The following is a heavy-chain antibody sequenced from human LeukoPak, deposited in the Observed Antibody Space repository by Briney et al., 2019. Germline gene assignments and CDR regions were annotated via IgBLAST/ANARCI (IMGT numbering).Heavy chain of an antibody. J-gene: IGHJ6*02. CDR2: INHNGNVN. CDR3: ARGGGLDV. D-gene: IGHD3-16*01. CDR1: GFTFSSYW. Sequence: GGSLRLSCAASGFTFSSYWMNWARKAPGKGLEWVASINHNGNVNYYVDSVRGRFTISRDNAKNSLYLQMSNLRAEDTAVYFCARGGGLDVWGQGATVTVSS. V-gene: IGHV3-7*03.